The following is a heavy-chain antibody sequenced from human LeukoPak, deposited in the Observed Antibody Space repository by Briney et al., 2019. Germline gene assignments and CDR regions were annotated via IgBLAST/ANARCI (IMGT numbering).Heavy chain of an antibody. CDR1: GYTFTSYG. CDR3: ARDGLVLGQQQLVRRSNWFDP. J-gene: IGHJ5*02. D-gene: IGHD6-13*01. Sequence: GASVKVSCKASGYTFTSYGISWVRQAPGQGLEWMGWISAYNGNTNYAQKLQGRVTMTTDTSTSTAYMELRSLRSDDTAVYYCARDGLVLGQQQLVRRSNWFDPWGQGTLVTVSS. V-gene: IGHV1-18*01. CDR2: ISAYNGNT.